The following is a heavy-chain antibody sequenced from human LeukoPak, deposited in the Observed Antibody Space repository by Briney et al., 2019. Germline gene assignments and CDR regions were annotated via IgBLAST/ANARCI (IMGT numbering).Heavy chain of an antibody. D-gene: IGHD6-13*01. CDR1: GGSISTYY. J-gene: IGHJ4*02. CDR3: ARGYSNSWYYFDY. Sequence: PSETLSLTCTCTGGSISTYYWTWLRQPPGKGLEWIGCISYTGSTNYNHSLKSRVTISVDTSKNQFSLKLSSVTAADTAVYYCARGYSNSWYYFDYWGQGTLVTVSS. CDR2: ISYTGST. V-gene: IGHV4-59*01.